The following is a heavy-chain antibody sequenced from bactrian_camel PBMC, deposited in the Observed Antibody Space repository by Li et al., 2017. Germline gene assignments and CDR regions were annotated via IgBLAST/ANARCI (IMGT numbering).Heavy chain of an antibody. CDR1: GYTGRWPC. J-gene: IGHJ6*01. CDR3: AIGLHLEAMGSWADADFEY. CDR2: FYTGGRST. D-gene: IGHD3*01. V-gene: IGHV3S1*01. Sequence: VQLVESGGGSVQAGGSLRLSCVVSGYTGRWPCMSWFRRAPGKEREGVATFYTGGRSTYYADSVKGRLTISQDNAKNILYLDMDSLKPEDTAMYYCAIGLHLEAMGSWADADFEYWGQGTQVTVS.